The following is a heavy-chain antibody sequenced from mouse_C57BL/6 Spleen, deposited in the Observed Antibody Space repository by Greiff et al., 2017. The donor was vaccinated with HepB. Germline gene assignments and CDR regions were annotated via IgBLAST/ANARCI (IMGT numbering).Heavy chain of an antibody. CDR1: GYTFTDYE. V-gene: IGHV1-15*01. D-gene: IGHD4-1*01. Sequence: QVQLQQSGAELVRPGASVTLSCKASGYTFTDYEMHWVKQTPVHGLEWIGAIDPETGGTAYNQKFKGKAILTADKSSSTAYMELRSLTSEDSAVYYCTRGLTGTPAWFAYWGQGTLVTVSA. J-gene: IGHJ3*01. CDR3: TRGLTGTPAWFAY. CDR2: IDPETGGT.